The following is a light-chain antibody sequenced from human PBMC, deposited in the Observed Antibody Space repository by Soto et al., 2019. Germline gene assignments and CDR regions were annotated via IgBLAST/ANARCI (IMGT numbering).Light chain of an antibody. Sequence: QSALTQPASVSGSPGQSITISCTGTSSDIGDYNYVSWYQQHPGKAPKLIIFEVGDRPSGVPDRFSGSKSGNTASLTISGLQAEDEADYYCCSYAGGYTLVFGGGTKLTVL. J-gene: IGLJ3*02. CDR1: SSDIGDYNY. V-gene: IGLV2-11*01. CDR2: EVG. CDR3: CSYAGGYTLV.